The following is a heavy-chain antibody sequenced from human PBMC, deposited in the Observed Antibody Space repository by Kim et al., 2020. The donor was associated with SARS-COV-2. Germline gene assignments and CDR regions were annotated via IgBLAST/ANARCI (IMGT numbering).Heavy chain of an antibody. D-gene: IGHD4-17*01. V-gene: IGHV4-59*01. Sequence: PSHRSGVTISVETAKNQFSLKLSSVTAADTAVYYCARERNGDYSRWFDPWGQGTLVTVSS. CDR3: ARERNGDYSRWFDP. J-gene: IGHJ5*02.